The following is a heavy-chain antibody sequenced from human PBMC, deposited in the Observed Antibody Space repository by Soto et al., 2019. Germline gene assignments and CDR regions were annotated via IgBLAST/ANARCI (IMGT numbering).Heavy chain of an antibody. CDR1: GFTFSSYW. CDR2: IKQDGSEK. J-gene: IGHJ6*02. Sequence: GGSLRLSCAASGFTFSSYWMGWVRQAPGKGLEWVANIKQDGSEKYYVDSVKGRFTISRDSAKNSLYLQMNSLRAEDTAVYYCASRYYYYGMDVWGQGTTVTVSS. V-gene: IGHV3-7*03. CDR3: ASRYYYYGMDV.